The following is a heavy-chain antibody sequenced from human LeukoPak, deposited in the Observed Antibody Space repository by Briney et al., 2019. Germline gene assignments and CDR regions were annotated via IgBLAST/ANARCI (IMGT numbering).Heavy chain of an antibody. CDR2: ITSSSSYV. D-gene: IGHD5-24*01. J-gene: IGHJ5*02. CDR3: ARGGDGYTP. CDR1: GLPFSRYS. V-gene: IGHV3-21*01. Sequence: GGSLGLSFAASGLPFSRYSMNWVRRAPGKGRGWVSSITSSSSYVYYADSLKGRFTISRDNAKNSLYLQMDSLRADDTAMYYCARGGDGYTPWGQGTLVTVSS.